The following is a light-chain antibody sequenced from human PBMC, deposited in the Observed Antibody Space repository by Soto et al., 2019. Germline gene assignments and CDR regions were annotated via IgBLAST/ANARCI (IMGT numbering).Light chain of an antibody. CDR1: QGISSY. Sequence: AIRMTQSPSSFSASTGDRVTITCRASQGISSYLAWYQQKPGKAPKLLIYAASTLQSGVPSRFSGSGSGTDFTLTLSCLQSEDFATYYCQQYSSYPPTFGQGTKVEIK. V-gene: IGKV1-8*01. CDR2: AAS. J-gene: IGKJ1*01. CDR3: QQYSSYPPT.